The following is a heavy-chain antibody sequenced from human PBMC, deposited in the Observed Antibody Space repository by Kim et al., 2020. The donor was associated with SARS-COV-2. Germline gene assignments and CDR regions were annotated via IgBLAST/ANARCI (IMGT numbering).Heavy chain of an antibody. D-gene: IGHD2-2*01. CDR1: GGTFSSYA. CDR3: ARVWHQLLFGGVYYYYGMDV. V-gene: IGHV1-69*13. CDR2: IIPIFGTA. J-gene: IGHJ6*02. Sequence: SVKVSCKASGGTFSSYAISWVRQAPGQGLEWMGGIIPIFGTANYAQKFQGRVTITADESTSTAYMELSSLRSEDTAVYYCARVWHQLLFGGVYYYYGMDVWGQGTTVTVSS.